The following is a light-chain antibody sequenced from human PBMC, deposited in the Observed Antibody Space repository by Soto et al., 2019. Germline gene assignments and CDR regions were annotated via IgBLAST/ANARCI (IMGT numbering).Light chain of an antibody. J-gene: IGKJ1*01. CDR3: HQRQRWPRT. V-gene: IGKV3-20*01. CDR1: QSVSSSY. CDR2: GAS. Sequence: ETVLTQSPGTLSLSPGERATLSCRASQSVSSSYLAWYQQKPGQAPRLLIYGASSRATGIPNRFSGSGSGTDFTLTISRLEPEDFAFYYCHQRQRWPRTFGQGTKVDIK.